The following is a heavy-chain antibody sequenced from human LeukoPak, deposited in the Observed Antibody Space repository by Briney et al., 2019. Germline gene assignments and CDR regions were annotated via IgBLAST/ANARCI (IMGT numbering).Heavy chain of an antibody. CDR3: ARGTMTTVTYYFDY. J-gene: IGHJ4*02. CDR1: GGSFSRGTYY. CDR2: ISYSGST. D-gene: IGHD4-17*01. Sequence: SETLSLTCTVSGGSFSRGTYYWGWIRQPPGKGLEWIGSISYSGSTYYIPSLQSRVTISVDTSKNQFSLKLSSVTAADTAVYYCARGTMTTVTYYFDYWGQGTLVTVSS. V-gene: IGHV4-39*01.